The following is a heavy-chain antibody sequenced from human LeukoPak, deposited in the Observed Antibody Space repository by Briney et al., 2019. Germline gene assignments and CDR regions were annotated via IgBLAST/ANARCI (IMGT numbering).Heavy chain of an antibody. D-gene: IGHD1-26*01. CDR3: ARAESGTHGY. Sequence: GASVKVSCKASGYTFTDYHIHWVRQAPGQGLEWMGRIDPKSDGTIYAQKFQGRVTMTRDTSIGTAYMELSSLKPDDTAVYYCARAESGTHGYWGQGTLVTVSS. J-gene: IGHJ4*02. CDR2: IDPKSDGT. V-gene: IGHV1-2*06. CDR1: GYTFTDYH.